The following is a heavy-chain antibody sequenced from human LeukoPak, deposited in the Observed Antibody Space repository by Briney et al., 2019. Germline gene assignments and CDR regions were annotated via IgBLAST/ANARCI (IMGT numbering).Heavy chain of an antibody. D-gene: IGHD5-24*01. V-gene: IGHV3-66*01. CDR3: ARDRRDGFGDAFDI. J-gene: IGHJ3*02. CDR2: IYSGGST. CDR1: GFTVSSNY. Sequence: PGGSLRLSCAASGFTVSSNYMSWVRQAPGKGLEWVSVIYSGGSTYYADSVKGRFTISRDNSKNTLYLQMNSLRAEDTAVYYCARDRRDGFGDAFDIWGQGTMVTVSS.